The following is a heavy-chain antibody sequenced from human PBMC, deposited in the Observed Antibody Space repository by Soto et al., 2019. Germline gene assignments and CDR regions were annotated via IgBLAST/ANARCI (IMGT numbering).Heavy chain of an antibody. CDR3: ARLDYMDV. V-gene: IGHV4-59*08. CDR1: GGSISSYY. CDR2: IYYSGST. Sequence: PSETLSLTRTVSGGSISSYYWSWIRQPPGKGLEWIGYIYYSGSTNYNPSLKSRVTISVDTSKNQFSLKLSSVTAADTAVYYCARLDYMDVWGKGTTVTVSS. J-gene: IGHJ6*03.